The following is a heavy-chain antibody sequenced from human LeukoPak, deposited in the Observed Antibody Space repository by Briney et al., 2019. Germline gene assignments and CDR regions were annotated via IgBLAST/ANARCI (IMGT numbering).Heavy chain of an antibody. Sequence: PGGSLRLSCAASGFTFSSYGMHWVRQAPGKGLEWVAVIWYDGSNKYYADSVKGRFTISRDNSKNTLYLQMNSLRAEDTAVYYCAKELRSISATTGFDYWGQGTLVTVSS. V-gene: IGHV3-33*06. D-gene: IGHD1-20*01. J-gene: IGHJ4*02. CDR2: IWYDGSNK. CDR1: GFTFSSYG. CDR3: AKELRSISATTGFDY.